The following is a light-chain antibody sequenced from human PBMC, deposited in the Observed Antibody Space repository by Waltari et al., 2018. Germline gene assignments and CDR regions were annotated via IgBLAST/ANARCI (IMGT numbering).Light chain of an antibody. J-gene: IGKJ4*01. CDR1: LSVSSS. V-gene: IGKV3-11*01. Sequence: EIVLTQSPATLSLSPGERATLSCRSSLSVSSSVAWYQQKGGQAPRLLIYDASNRAAGIPARFSGSGSGTDFTLTISSLEPEDFTVYYCQHRSNWPSLTFGGGTKVEI. CDR3: QHRSNWPSLT. CDR2: DAS.